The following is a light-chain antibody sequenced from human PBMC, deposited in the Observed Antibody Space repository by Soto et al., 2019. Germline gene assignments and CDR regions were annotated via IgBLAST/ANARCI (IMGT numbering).Light chain of an antibody. J-gene: IGKJ2*01. V-gene: IGKV1-39*01. CDR2: AAS. CDR3: QQRYTTRYT. Sequence: DIQMTQFPSSLSSSVGDRVTITCRTSQNLGTYLNWYQQKVGGAPKLLIYAASSLQGGVPSRCTGSGSGTVVTLTIPSLRPEDFATYYCQQRYTTRYTFAQGT. CDR1: QNLGTY.